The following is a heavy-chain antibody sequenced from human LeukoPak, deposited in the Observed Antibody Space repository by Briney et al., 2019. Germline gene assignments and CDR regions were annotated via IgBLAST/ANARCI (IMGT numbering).Heavy chain of an antibody. CDR1: GFTFSNYW. CDR2: ISWDGGST. J-gene: IGHJ3*02. CDR3: AKDNRSPYYYDSSGYYDAFDI. Sequence: GGSLRLSCAASGFTFSNYWMHWVRQAPGKGLEWVSLISWDGGSTYYADSVKGRFTISRDNSKNSLYLQMNSLRAEDTALYYCAKDNRSPYYYDSSGYYDAFDIWGQGTMVTVSS. V-gene: IGHV3-43D*03. D-gene: IGHD3-22*01.